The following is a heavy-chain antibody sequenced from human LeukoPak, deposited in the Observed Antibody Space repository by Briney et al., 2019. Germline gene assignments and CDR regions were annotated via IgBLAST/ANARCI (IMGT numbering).Heavy chain of an antibody. CDR3: ARSRDLTTGVAWFDP. V-gene: IGHV3-7*01. Sequence: PVVSLRLSCAASAFTFSSHWMSWVGQVPGKGLEWVANIKQDGSEKYYVDSVKGRFTISRDNAKNSLYLKMNNLRAEDTAVYYCARSRDLTTGVAWFDPWGQGTLVTVSS. J-gene: IGHJ5*02. CDR2: IKQDGSEK. CDR1: AFTFSSHW. D-gene: IGHD4-23*01.